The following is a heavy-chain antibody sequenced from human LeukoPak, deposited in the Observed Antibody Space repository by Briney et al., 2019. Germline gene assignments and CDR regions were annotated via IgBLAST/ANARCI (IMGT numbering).Heavy chain of an antibody. CDR2: MNPNSGNT. J-gene: IGHJ4*02. D-gene: IGHD3-10*01. CDR1: GYTFTSYD. Sequence: ASVKVSCKASGYTFTSYDINWVRQATGQGLEWMGWMNPNSGNTGYAQKFQGRVTMTRNTSISTAYMELSSLRSEDTAVYYCATDRYYGSGSYTPIPSFDYWGQGTLVTVSP. CDR3: ATDRYYGSGSYTPIPSFDY. V-gene: IGHV1-8*01.